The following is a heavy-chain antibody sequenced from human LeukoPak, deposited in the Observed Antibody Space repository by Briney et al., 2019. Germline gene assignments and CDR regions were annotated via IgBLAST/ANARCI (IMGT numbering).Heavy chain of an antibody. Sequence: GGSLRLSCAASGFTVSSNYMSWVRQAPGKGLEWVSVIYSGGSTYYADSVKGRFTISRDNAKNTLYLQMNSLRAEDTGVFYCTREAGTFDIWGQGTMVTVSS. CDR1: GFTVSSNY. D-gene: IGHD1-14*01. V-gene: IGHV3-53*01. CDR2: IYSGGST. CDR3: TREAGTFDI. J-gene: IGHJ3*02.